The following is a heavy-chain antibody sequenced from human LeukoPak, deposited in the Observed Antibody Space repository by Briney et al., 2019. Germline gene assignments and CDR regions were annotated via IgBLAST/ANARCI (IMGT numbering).Heavy chain of an antibody. V-gene: IGHV1-69*05. CDR1: GYTFTSYG. CDR2: IIPIFGTA. CDR3: ASTWKNYYDSSGYGTFDY. J-gene: IGHJ4*02. Sequence: SVKVSCKASGYTFTSYGISWVRQAPGQGLEWMGWIIPIFGTANYAQKFQGRVTITTDESTSTAYMELSSLRSEDAAVYYCASTWKNYYDSSGYGTFDYWGQGTLVTVSS. D-gene: IGHD3-22*01.